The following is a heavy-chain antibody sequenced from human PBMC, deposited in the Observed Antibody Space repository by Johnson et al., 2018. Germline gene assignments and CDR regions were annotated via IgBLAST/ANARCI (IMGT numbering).Heavy chain of an antibody. J-gene: IGHJ1*01. CDR1: GGSISSYY. CDR2: MYSGGST. Sequence: VRLQESGPGLVKPSETLSLTCTVSGGSISSYYMSWVCQAPGKGLEWVSVMYSGGSTYYDDSVNGRCTISRYISKNTLYLQMNSLRAEDTAVYYCAKDSGTTVVTLAEYFQHWGQGTLVTVSS. V-gene: IGHV3-53*04. CDR3: AKDSGTTVVTLAEYFQH. D-gene: IGHD4-23*01.